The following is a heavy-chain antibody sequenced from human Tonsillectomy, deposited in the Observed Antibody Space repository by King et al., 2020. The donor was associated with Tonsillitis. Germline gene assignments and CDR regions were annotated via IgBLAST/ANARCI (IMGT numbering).Heavy chain of an antibody. CDR1: GYSFTGYY. CDR2: INPNSGGT. CDR3: ASLYCSDGKCYAGWFDP. Sequence: QLVQSGAEVKKPGASVKVSCKASGYSFTGYYIHWVRQAPGQGLEWMGWINPNSGGTEDAQKFQGRVTMTRDTSISTAYMELSRLRFDETAVYYCASLYCSDGKCYAGWFDPWGQGTLVTVSS. V-gene: IGHV1-2*02. D-gene: IGHD2-15*01. J-gene: IGHJ5*02.